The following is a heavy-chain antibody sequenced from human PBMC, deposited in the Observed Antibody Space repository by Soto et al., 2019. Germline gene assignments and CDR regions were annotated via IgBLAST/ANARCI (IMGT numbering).Heavy chain of an antibody. CDR1: GGSISSGGYY. CDR2: IYYSGST. Sequence: SETLSLTCTVSGGSISSGGYYWSWIRQHPGKGLEWIGYIYYSGSTYYNPSLKSRVTISVDTSKNQFSLKLSSVTAADTAVYYCARAGGIVGATAGWFDPWGQGTLVTVSS. V-gene: IGHV4-31*03. J-gene: IGHJ5*02. CDR3: ARAGGIVGATAGWFDP. D-gene: IGHD1-26*01.